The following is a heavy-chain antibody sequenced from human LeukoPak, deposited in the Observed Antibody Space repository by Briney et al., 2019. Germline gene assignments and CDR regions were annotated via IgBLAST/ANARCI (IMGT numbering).Heavy chain of an antibody. CDR1: GFTFSDHY. D-gene: IGHD2-15*01. CDR2: SRPKARSYTT. J-gene: IGHJ5*01. CDR3: VRGYNGFDS. Sequence: PGGSLRLSCAASGFTFSDHYMDWVRQTPGKGLEWVARSRPKARSYTTEYAASVKDRFTISRDESKNSLYLQMTSLKTGDTAVYYCVRGYNGFDSWGQGTLVTVSS. V-gene: IGHV3-72*01.